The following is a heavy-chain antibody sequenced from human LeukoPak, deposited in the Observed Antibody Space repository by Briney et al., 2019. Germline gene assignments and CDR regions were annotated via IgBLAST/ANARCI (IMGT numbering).Heavy chain of an antibody. V-gene: IGHV1-46*01. CDR3: ARERDSSSSSGY. CDR1: GYTFTRYY. Sequence: ASVKVSCKASGYTFTRYYMQWVRQAPGQGLEWMGIINPSGGNANYAQEFLGRVTLTRDTSTSTVYMELSSLRSEDTAIYYCARERDSSSSSGYWGQGTLVTVSS. CDR2: INPSGGNA. D-gene: IGHD6-13*01. J-gene: IGHJ4*02.